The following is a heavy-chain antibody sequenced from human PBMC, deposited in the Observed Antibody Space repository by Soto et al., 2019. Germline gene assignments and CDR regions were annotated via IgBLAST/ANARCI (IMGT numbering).Heavy chain of an antibody. V-gene: IGHV1-69*13. CDR1: GGTFSSYA. Sequence: GASVKVSCKASGGTFSSYAISWVRQAPGQGLEWMGGIMPIFRAPDYAQKFQGRVTITADEFTRTAYMEMNSLRSEDTAVYYCASWLKGPDIGNYYYGMDVWGQGTTVTVSS. J-gene: IGHJ6*02. CDR3: ASWLKGPDIGNYYYGMDV. CDR2: IMPIFRAP. D-gene: IGHD2-15*01.